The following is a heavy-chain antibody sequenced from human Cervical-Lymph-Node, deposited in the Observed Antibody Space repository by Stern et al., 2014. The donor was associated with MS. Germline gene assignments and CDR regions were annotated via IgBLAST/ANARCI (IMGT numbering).Heavy chain of an antibody. J-gene: IGHJ2*01. D-gene: IGHD4-23*01. Sequence: VQLVQSGGGLVKPGGSLRLSCAASGFTFSSYSMNWVRQAPGKGLEWVSSISSSSSYIYYADSVKGRFTISRDNAKNSLYLQMNSLRAEDTAVYYCARDVDYGGPYWYFDLWGRGTLVTVSS. CDR1: GFTFSSYS. V-gene: IGHV3-21*01. CDR2: ISSSSSYI. CDR3: ARDVDYGGPYWYFDL.